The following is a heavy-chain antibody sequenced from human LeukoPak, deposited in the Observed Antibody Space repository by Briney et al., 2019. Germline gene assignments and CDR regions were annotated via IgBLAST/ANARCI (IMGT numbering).Heavy chain of an antibody. Sequence: GGSLRLSCAASGFTFSSYDMSWVRQAPGKGLEWVSAVSGSGDSTYYADSVKGRFTISRDNSKNTVYLQMNSLRAEDTAVYYCAKVHCGSISCSRVAYWGQGTLVIVSS. CDR1: GFTFSSYD. D-gene: IGHD2-2*01. V-gene: IGHV3-23*01. J-gene: IGHJ4*02. CDR3: AKVHCGSISCSRVAY. CDR2: VSGSGDST.